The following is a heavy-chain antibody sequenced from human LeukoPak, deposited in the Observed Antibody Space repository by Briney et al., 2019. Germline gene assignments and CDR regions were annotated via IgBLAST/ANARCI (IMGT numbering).Heavy chain of an antibody. D-gene: IGHD6-6*01. J-gene: IGHJ6*03. CDR1: GYTFTGYY. Sequence: ASVKVSCKASGYTFTGYYMHWVRQAPGQGLEWMGRINPNSGGTNYAQKFQGRVTMTRDTSISTAYMELSRLRSDDTAVYYCARVIAARSSISYYYYYMDVWGKGTTVTVSS. CDR2: INPNSGGT. V-gene: IGHV1-2*06. CDR3: ARVIAARSSISYYYYYMDV.